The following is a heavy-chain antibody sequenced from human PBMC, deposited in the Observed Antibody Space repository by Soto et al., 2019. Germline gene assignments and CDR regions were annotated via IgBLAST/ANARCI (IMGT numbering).Heavy chain of an antibody. D-gene: IGHD4-4*01. Sequence: GESLKISCKGSGYTFTGYWIGWVRQLPGKGLEWMGIIYPGDSDTRYSPSFQGHVTITVDKSTSTAYLQWNTLKASDTAMYYCARNLSNSRYYYYAMDVWGQGTTVTVSS. CDR2: IYPGDSDT. J-gene: IGHJ6*02. CDR3: ARNLSNSRYYYYAMDV. CDR1: GYTFTGYW. V-gene: IGHV5-51*01.